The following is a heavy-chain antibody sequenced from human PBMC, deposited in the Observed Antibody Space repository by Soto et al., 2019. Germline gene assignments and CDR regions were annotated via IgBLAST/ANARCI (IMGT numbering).Heavy chain of an antibody. V-gene: IGHV1-69*06. CDR3: ARSPGVFDY. J-gene: IGHJ4*02. CDR2: HVPVFGTA. Sequence: QVQLVQSGAAVTQPGSSVKVSCKASGGTFSSLAISWVRQAPGQGLEWMGGHVPVFGTANSAQKFQDRVTMTADKSTSRSYMELSSLRSEDTAVYYCARSPGVFDYWGQGTLVTVSS. D-gene: IGHD3-10*01. CDR1: GGTFSSLA.